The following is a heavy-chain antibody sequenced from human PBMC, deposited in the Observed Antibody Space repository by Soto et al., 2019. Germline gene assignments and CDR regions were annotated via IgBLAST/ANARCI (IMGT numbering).Heavy chain of an antibody. CDR1: GFTFSSYW. J-gene: IGHJ6*02. Sequence: PGGSLRLSCAASGFTFSSYWMHWVRQAPGKGLVWVSRINSDGSSTSYADSVKGRFTISRDNAKNTLYLQMNSLRAEDTAVYYCARASPSGYRYYYYGMDVWGQGTTVTVSS. D-gene: IGHD5-12*01. V-gene: IGHV3-74*01. CDR3: ARASPSGYRYYYYGMDV. CDR2: INSDGSST.